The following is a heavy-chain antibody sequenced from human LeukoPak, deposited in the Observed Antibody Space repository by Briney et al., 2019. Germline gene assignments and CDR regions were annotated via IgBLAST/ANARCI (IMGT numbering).Heavy chain of an antibody. D-gene: IGHD3-3*01. CDR3: ARAHYDFWSGPGSYYYYYMDV. CDR2: IYYSGST. V-gene: IGHV4-59*01. Sequence: SETLSLTCTVSGGSIRSYYWSWIRQPPGKGLEWIGYIYYSGSTNYNPSLKSRVTISVDTSKNQFSLKLSSVTAADTAVYYCARAHYDFWSGPGSYYYYYMDVWGKGTTVTVSS. J-gene: IGHJ6*03. CDR1: GGSIRSYY.